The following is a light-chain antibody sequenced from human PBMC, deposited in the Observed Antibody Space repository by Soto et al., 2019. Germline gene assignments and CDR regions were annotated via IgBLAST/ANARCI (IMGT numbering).Light chain of an antibody. CDR2: EVT. J-gene: IGLJ1*01. CDR1: SRDVGGYNS. V-gene: IGLV2-14*01. Sequence: QSALTQPASVSGSPGQSITISCTGTSRDVGGYNSVSWYQQHPGKAPKLMIYEVTNRPSGVSNRFSGSKSGNTASLTISGLQAEDEADYYCSSYTSGSALYVFGTGTSSPS. CDR3: SSYTSGSALYV.